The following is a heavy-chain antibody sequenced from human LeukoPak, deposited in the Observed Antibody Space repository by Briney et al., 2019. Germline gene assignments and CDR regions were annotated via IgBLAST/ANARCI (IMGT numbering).Heavy chain of an antibody. Sequence: QPGGSLRLSCAASGFTFSSYSMNWVRQAPGKGLEWVANIKQDGSEKYYVDSVKGRFTISRDNAKNSLYLQMNSLRAEDTAVYYCARDDYGGIEPNWFDPWGQGTLVTVPS. CDR1: GFTFSSYS. CDR2: IKQDGSEK. J-gene: IGHJ5*02. V-gene: IGHV3-7*01. D-gene: IGHD4-23*01. CDR3: ARDDYGGIEPNWFDP.